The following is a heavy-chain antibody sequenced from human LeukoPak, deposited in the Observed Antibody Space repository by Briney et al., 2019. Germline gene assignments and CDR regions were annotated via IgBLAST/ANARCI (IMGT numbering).Heavy chain of an antibody. V-gene: IGHV4-39*07. CDR2: VHSSGTA. Sequence: PSETLSLTCTDSVGSIRTGVYTWGWTRHSPGGGLEYFGSVHSSGTAYYNPSLQSRVTISAVMSKNQFSLNLMSVTAADTAVYYCTRDQGQWLVDYWGQRIQVTVSS. CDR3: TRDQGQWLVDY. D-gene: IGHD6-19*01. CDR1: VGSIRTGVYT. J-gene: IGHJ4*02.